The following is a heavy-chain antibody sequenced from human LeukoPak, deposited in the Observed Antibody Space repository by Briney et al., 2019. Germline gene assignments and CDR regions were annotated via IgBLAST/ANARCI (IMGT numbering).Heavy chain of an antibody. Sequence: PGGSLRLSCAASGFTFSSYGMHWVRQAPGKGLEWVAFIRNDGSNKYYEDSVKGRITISRDNSKNTLYLQMNSLRAEDTAVYYCAKGPRGNVLDFDLWGQGTLVTVSP. CDR2: IRNDGSNK. CDR3: AKGPRGNVLDFDL. CDR1: GFTFSSYG. J-gene: IGHJ4*02. V-gene: IGHV3-30*02. D-gene: IGHD1-1*01.